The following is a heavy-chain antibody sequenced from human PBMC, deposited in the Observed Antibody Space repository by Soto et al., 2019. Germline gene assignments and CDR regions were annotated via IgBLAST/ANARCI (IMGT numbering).Heavy chain of an antibody. CDR2: IYHSGST. Sequence: SETLSLTCAVSGYSISSGYYWGWIRQPPGKGLEWIGSIYHSGSTYYNPSLKSRVTISVDTSKNQFSLKLSSVTAADTAVYYCARVEVGATPIWFDPWGQGTLVTVSS. V-gene: IGHV4-38-2*01. CDR1: GYSISSGYY. D-gene: IGHD1-26*01. CDR3: ARVEVGATPIWFDP. J-gene: IGHJ5*02.